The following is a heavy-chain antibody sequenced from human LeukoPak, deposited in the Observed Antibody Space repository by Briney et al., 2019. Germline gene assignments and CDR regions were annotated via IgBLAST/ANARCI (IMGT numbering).Heavy chain of an antibody. Sequence: SQTLSLTCAISGDSVSSNSAAWNWIRQSPSRGLEWLGRTYYRSKVYNDYAVSVKSRITINPDTSKNQFSLQLNSVTPEDTAVYYCAREHRDIAAPGYFDYWGQGTLVTVSS. V-gene: IGHV6-1*01. CDR1: GDSVSSNSAA. D-gene: IGHD6-13*01. J-gene: IGHJ4*02. CDR2: TYYRSKVYN. CDR3: AREHRDIAAPGYFDY.